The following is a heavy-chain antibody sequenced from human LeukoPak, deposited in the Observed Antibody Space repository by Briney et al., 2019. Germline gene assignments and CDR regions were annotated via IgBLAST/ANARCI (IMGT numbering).Heavy chain of an antibody. J-gene: IGHJ5*02. V-gene: IGHV5-51*01. D-gene: IGHD3-10*01. CDR2: IYPGDSDT. CDR1: GYSFTSYW. Sequence: GESLKISCKGSGYSFTSYWIGWVRQMPGKGLEWMGIIYPGDSDTRYSPSFQGQVTISADKSISTAYLQWSSLKASDTAMYYCARLLWYYYGSGSYYGANWFDPWGQGTLVTVSS. CDR3: ARLLWYYYGSGSYYGANWFDP.